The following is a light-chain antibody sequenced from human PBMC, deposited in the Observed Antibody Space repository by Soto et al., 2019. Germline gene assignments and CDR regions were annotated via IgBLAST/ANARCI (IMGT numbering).Light chain of an antibody. CDR3: QQYGSSPPT. J-gene: IGKJ1*01. CDR2: GAS. V-gene: IGKV3-20*01. CDR1: QSVSTNY. Sequence: EIVLTQSPGTLSLSPGERATLSCRASQSVSTNYLAWYQRKPRQAPRLLIYGASSRATGIPDRFSGSGSGTDFTLTITRLEPEDFAVYYCQQYGSSPPTCGEGTKVEIK.